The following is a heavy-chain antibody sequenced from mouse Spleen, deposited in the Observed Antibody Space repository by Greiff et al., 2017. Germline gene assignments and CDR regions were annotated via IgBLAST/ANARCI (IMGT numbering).Heavy chain of an antibody. CDR2: INPNYGTT. CDR1: GFSFTAYN. CDR3: ALNWELDY. D-gene: IGHD4-1*01. J-gene: IGHJ2*01. V-gene: IGHV1-39*01. Sequence: VQLKESGPELVQPGASVKISCKASGFSFTAYNMNWVKQSHGKSLEWIGVINPNYGTTSYNQKFKGKAPLTVDQSSSTENMQRKSLKTEDSAENYCALNWELDYWGQSTTGKVSS.